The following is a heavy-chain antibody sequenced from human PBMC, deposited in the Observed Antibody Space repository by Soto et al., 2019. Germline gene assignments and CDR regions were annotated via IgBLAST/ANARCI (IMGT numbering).Heavy chain of an antibody. J-gene: IGHJ5*02. Sequence: GASVKVSCKASGGTFSSYTISWVRQAPGQGLEWMGRIIPILGIANYAQKFQGRVTITADKSTSTAYMELSSLRSEDTAVYYCARELSSKYNWFDPWGQGTLVTVSS. CDR1: GGTFSSYT. CDR2: IIPILGIA. CDR3: ARELSSKYNWFDP. V-gene: IGHV1-69*04.